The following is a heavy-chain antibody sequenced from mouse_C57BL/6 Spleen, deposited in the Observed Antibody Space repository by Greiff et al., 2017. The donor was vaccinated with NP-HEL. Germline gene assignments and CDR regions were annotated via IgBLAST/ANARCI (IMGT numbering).Heavy chain of an antibody. CDR1: GYAFSSSW. V-gene: IGHV1-82*01. CDR3: ARSWDGAMDY. J-gene: IGHJ4*01. D-gene: IGHD4-1*01. Sequence: VQLQQSGPELVKPGASVKISCKASGYAFSSSWMNWVKQRPGKGLEWIGRLYPGDGDTNYNGKSKGKATLTADKSSSTAYMQLSSLTSEDSAVYFCARSWDGAMDYWGQGTSVTVSS. CDR2: LYPGDGDT.